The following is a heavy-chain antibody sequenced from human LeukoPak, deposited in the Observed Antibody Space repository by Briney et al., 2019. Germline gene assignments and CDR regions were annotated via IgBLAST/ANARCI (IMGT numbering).Heavy chain of an antibody. Sequence: SETLSLTCTVSGGSISSYYWSWIRQPPGKGLEWIGYIYYSGSTNYNPSLKSRVTISVDTSKNQFSLKLSSVTAADTAVYYCARVAYDSYGFDYWGQGTLVTVSS. D-gene: IGHD5-18*01. V-gene: IGHV4-59*08. CDR3: ARVAYDSYGFDY. CDR1: GGSISSYY. J-gene: IGHJ4*02. CDR2: IYYSGST.